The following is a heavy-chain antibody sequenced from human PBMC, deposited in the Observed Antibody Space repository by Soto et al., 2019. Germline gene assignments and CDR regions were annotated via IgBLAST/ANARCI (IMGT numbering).Heavy chain of an antibody. D-gene: IGHD4-17*01. J-gene: IGHJ4*02. V-gene: IGHV3-30*18. CDR3: AKARFPPDYGLFDY. CDR1: GFTFISYG. Sequence: GGSLRLSRAASGFTFISYGMHWVRQAPGKGLEWVAVISYDGSNKYYADSVKGRFTISRDNSKNTLYLQMNSLRAEDTAVYYCAKARFPPDYGLFDYWGQGTLVTVSS. CDR2: ISYDGSNK.